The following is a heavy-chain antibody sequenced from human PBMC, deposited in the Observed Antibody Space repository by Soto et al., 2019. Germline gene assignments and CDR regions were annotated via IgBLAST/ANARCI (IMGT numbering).Heavy chain of an antibody. V-gene: IGHV3-30-3*01. CDR2: ISYDGSNK. CDR1: GFTFSSYA. D-gene: IGHD1-7*01. J-gene: IGHJ6*02. CDR3: ARAGAGGNWNYLRIYYYYYGMDV. Sequence: GGSLRLSCAASGFTFSSYAMHWVRQAPGKGLEWVAVISYDGSNKYYADSVKGRFTISRDNSKNTLYLQMNSLRAEDTAVYYCARAGAGGNWNYLRIYYYYYGMDVWGQGTTVTVSS.